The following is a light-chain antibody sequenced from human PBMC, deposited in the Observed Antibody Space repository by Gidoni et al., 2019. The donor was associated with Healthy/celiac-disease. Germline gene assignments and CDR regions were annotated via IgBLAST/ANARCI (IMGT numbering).Light chain of an antibody. CDR1: QSLLHSNGYNY. CDR3: MQALQTPRYT. Sequence: DIVMTQSPLSLPVTPGEPASISCRSSQSLLHSNGYNYLDWYLQKPGQSPQLLIYLGSNRAAGGPDRVSGSGSGTEFTLKISRVEAEDVGVYYCMQALQTPRYTFGQGTKLEIK. V-gene: IGKV2-28*01. CDR2: LGS. J-gene: IGKJ2*01.